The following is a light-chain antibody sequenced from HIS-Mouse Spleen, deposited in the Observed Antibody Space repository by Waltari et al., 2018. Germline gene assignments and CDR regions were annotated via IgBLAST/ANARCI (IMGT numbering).Light chain of an antibody. J-gene: IGLJ2*01. CDR2: EDS. Sequence: SYELTQPPSVSVSPGQTARITCSGDALPTQYAYWYQQQSGQAPVLVIYEDSKRPSGIPERFSGSSSGTMATLTISGAQVEDEADYYCYSTDSSGNHRVFGGGTKLTVL. V-gene: IGLV3-10*01. CDR1: ALPTQY. CDR3: YSTDSSGNHRV.